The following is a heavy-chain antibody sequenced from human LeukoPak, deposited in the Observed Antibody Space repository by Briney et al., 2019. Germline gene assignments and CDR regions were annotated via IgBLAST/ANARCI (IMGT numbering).Heavy chain of an antibody. CDR3: ASQKQPRIAVAGFDY. CDR2: IYSGGST. J-gene: IGHJ4*02. D-gene: IGHD6-19*01. CDR1: GFTVSSNY. V-gene: IGHV3-53*01. Sequence: PGGSLRLSCAASGFTVSSNYMSWVRQAPGKGLEWVSVIYSGGSTYYADSVKGRFIISRDNSKNTLYLQMNSLRAEDTAVYYCASQKQPRIAVAGFDYWGQGTLVTVSS.